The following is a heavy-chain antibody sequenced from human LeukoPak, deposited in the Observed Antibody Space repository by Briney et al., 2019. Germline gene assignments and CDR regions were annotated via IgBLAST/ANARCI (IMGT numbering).Heavy chain of an antibody. J-gene: IGHJ4*02. Sequence: PSETLSLTCTVSGGSISSGGYYWSWIRQHPGKGLEWIGYIYYSGSTYYNPSLKSRVTISVDTSKNQFSLKLSSVTAADTAVYYCARGGKRQQLAKPTFDYWGQGTLVTVSS. V-gene: IGHV4-31*03. D-gene: IGHD6-13*01. CDR1: GGSISSGGYY. CDR3: ARGGKRQQLAKPTFDY. CDR2: IYYSGST.